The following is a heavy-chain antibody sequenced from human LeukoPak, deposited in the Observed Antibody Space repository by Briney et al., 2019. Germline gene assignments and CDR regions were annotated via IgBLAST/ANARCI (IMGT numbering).Heavy chain of an antibody. V-gene: IGHV3-30*02. J-gene: IGHJ4*02. D-gene: IGHD2-21*01. CDR3: AKDLAHVDPVAIEHHDY. CDR1: GFTFSSYG. CDR2: IRYDGSNK. Sequence: GGSLRLSCAASGFTFSSYGTHWVRQAPGKGLEWVAFIRYDGSNKYYADSVKGRFTISRDNSKNTLYLQMNSLRAEDTAVYYCAKDLAHVDPVAIEHHDYWGQGTLVTVSS.